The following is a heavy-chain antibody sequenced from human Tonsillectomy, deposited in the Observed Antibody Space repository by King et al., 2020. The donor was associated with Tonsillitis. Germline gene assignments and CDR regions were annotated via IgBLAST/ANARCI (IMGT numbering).Heavy chain of an antibody. V-gene: IGHV3-73*02. CDR1: GFTFSGSA. CDR2: IRSKANTYAT. Sequence: VQLVESGGGLVQPGGSQKLSCAASGFTFSGSAMHWVRQASGKGLEWVGRIRSKANTYATAYAASVKGRFSISRDDSKNTAYLQMNSRKTEDTAVYYCTSSNSGRFDYWGQGTLVTVSS. D-gene: IGHD1-26*01. J-gene: IGHJ4*02. CDR3: TSSNSGRFDY.